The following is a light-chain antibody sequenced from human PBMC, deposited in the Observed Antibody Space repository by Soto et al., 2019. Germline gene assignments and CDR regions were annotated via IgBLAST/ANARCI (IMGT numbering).Light chain of an antibody. CDR3: QHHNSYSQT. CDR1: QSIRYY. V-gene: IGKV1-5*01. Sequence: DIQLTQSPPTLSASVGDRVTITCRASQSIRYYLAWYQQMPGKAPKLLIYGASSLQSGVPSRFSGSGSGKEFPLTISSLQPDDFATYFCQHHNSYSQTFGQGTKVEIK. J-gene: IGKJ1*01. CDR2: GAS.